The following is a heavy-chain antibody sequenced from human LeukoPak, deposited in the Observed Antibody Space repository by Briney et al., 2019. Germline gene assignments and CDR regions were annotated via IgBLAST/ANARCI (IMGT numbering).Heavy chain of an antibody. CDR3: ARHRTTYYYDY. J-gene: IGHJ4*02. CDR2: IYPDDSDT. Sequence: GESLKISCKGSGYSFATYWIAWVRQMPGKGLEWMGIIYPDDSDTRYSPSFQGQVTMSADKSISTAHLQWSSLKASDTAMYYCARHRTTYYYDYWGQGTLVTVSS. V-gene: IGHV5-51*01. D-gene: IGHD1-14*01. CDR1: GYSFATYW.